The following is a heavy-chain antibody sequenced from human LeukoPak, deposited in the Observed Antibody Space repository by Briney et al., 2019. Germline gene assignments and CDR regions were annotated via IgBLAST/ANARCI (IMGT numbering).Heavy chain of an antibody. J-gene: IGHJ4*02. CDR3: AREGRAAAEDY. D-gene: IGHD6-13*01. CDR1: GYTFTSYD. V-gene: IGHV1-8*03. CDR2: MNPNSGNT. Sequence: ASVKVSCKATGYTFTSYDINWVRQATGQGLEWMGWMNPNSGNTGYAQKFQSRVTITRNTSISTAYMELSSLRSEDTAVYYCAREGRAAAEDYWGQGTLVTVSS.